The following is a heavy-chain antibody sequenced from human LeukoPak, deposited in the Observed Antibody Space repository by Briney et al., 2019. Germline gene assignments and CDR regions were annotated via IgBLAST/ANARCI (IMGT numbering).Heavy chain of an antibody. J-gene: IGHJ6*02. D-gene: IGHD3-3*01. V-gene: IGHV3-7*03. CDR2: IKQDGSEK. CDR3: ARDLLYDFWSGYYSSYYYYGMDV. CDR1: GFTFSSYW. Sequence: GGSLRLSCAASGFTFSSYWMSWVRQAPGKGLEWVANIKQDGSEKYYVDSVKGRFTISRDNAKNSLYLQMNSLRAEDTAVYYCARDLLYDFWSGYYSSYYYYGMDVWGQGTTVTVSS.